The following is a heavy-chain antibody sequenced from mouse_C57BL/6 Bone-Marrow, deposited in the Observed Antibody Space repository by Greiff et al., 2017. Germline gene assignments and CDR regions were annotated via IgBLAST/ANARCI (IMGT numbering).Heavy chain of an antibody. CDR2: IYPRSGNT. J-gene: IGHJ1*03. V-gene: IGHV1-81*01. CDR3: AGLLRFYWYFDV. Sequence: QVQLQQSGAELARPGASVKLSCKASGYTFTSYGISWVKQRTGQGLEWIGEIYPRSGNTYYNAKFKGKATLTADKSSSTAYMELRSLTSEDSAVYFCAGLLRFYWYFDVWGTGTTVTVSS. D-gene: IGHD2-3*01. CDR1: GYTFTSYG.